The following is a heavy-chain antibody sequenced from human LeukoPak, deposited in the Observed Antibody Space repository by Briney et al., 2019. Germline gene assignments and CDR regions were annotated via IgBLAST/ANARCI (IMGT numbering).Heavy chain of an antibody. D-gene: IGHD2-2*01. CDR3: ARVHYSRKHCSSTSCYASFDY. CDR2: MNPNSGNT. J-gene: IGHJ4*02. CDR1: GYTFTSYD. V-gene: IGHV1-8*01. Sequence: ASVKVSCKASGYTFTSYDINWVRQATGQGLEWMGWMNPNSGNTGYAQKFQGRVTMTRNTSISTAYMELSSLRSEDTAVYYCARVHYSRKHCSSTSCYASFDYWGQGTLVTVSS.